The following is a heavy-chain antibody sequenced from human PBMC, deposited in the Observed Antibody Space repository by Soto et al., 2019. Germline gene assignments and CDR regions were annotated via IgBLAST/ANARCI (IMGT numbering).Heavy chain of an antibody. CDR1: GFTFDDYA. CDR2: ISWHGRNI. CDR3: AREDILGTRSFDY. J-gene: IGHJ4*02. V-gene: IGHV3-9*01. D-gene: IGHD1-26*01. Sequence: GGSLRLSCVGSAVSGFTFDDYAMHWVRQGPGRGLEWVSGISWHGRNIAYADSVKGRFTISRDNAKNSLYLQMNSLRDEDTAVYYCAREDILGTRSFDYWGQGALVTSPQ.